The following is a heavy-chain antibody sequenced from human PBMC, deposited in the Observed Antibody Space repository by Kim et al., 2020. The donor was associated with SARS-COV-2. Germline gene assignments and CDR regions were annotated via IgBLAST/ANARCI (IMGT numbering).Heavy chain of an antibody. V-gene: IGHV4-4*07. Sequence: SETLSLTCTVSGGSISSYYWSWIRQPAGKGLEWIGRIYTSGSTNYNPSLKSRVTMSVDTSKNQFSLKLSSVTAADTAVYYCARYSGSYFDGDYFDYWGQGTLVTVSS. CDR3: ARYSGSYFDGDYFDY. J-gene: IGHJ4*02. D-gene: IGHD1-26*01. CDR2: IYTSGST. CDR1: GGSISSYY.